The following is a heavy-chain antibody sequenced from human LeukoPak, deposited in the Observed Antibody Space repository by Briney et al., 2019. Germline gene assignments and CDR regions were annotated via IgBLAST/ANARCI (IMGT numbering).Heavy chain of an antibody. CDR3: ARESYDYVWGSYRYPDY. V-gene: IGHV1-18*01. CDR1: GYIFSNYA. J-gene: IGHJ4*02. D-gene: IGHD3-16*02. CDR2: ISAYNGNT. Sequence: ASVKVSCKASGYIFSNYAISWVRQAPGQGLEWMGWISAYNGNTNYAQKLQGRVTMTTDTSTSTAYMELRSLRSDDTAVYYCARESYDYVWGSYRYPDYWGQGTLVTVSS.